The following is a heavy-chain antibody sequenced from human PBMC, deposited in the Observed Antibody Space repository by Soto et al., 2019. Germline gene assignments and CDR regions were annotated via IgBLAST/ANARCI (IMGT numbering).Heavy chain of an antibody. Sequence: SVKVSCKASGGTFSSYAVSWVRQAPGQGLEWMGVIIPLLNTPKYVQKFQGRITITADASATTAYMELSSLRSEDTAVYYCARESSSPNYYYYGMDVWGQGTTVTVSS. CDR1: GGTFSSYA. CDR2: IIPLLNTP. D-gene: IGHD6-6*01. V-gene: IGHV1-69*13. CDR3: ARESSSPNYYYYGMDV. J-gene: IGHJ6*02.